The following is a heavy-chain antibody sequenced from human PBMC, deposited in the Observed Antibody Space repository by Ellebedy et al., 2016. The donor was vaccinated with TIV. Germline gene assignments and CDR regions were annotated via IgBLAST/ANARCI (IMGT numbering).Heavy chain of an antibody. Sequence: GGSLRLXCAASGFTFSSYNLTWVRQAPGKGLEWVSSISTSSSYIYYADSVKGRFTISRDNAKNSLFLQMNSLRAEDTAVYYCARDSEGGFWGQGTLVTVSS. D-gene: IGHD5-12*01. CDR2: ISTSSSYI. V-gene: IGHV3-21*01. J-gene: IGHJ4*02. CDR1: GFTFSSYN. CDR3: ARDSEGGF.